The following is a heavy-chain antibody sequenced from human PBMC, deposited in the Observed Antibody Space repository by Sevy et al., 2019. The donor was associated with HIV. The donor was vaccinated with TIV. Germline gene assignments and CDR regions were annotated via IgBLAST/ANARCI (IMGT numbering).Heavy chain of an antibody. CDR3: ARESGSDWYLDF. CDR2: IWFDGSNQ. J-gene: IGHJ4*02. Sequence: GGSMRLSCAASGFTFGSYGMHWVRQAPGKGVEWVAVIWFDGSNQYYGDSVKGRFTISRDNSKNTVYLHMNSLRVDDTAVYYCARESGSDWYLDFWGQGTLVTVSS. V-gene: IGHV3-33*01. D-gene: IGHD6-19*01. CDR1: GFTFGSYG.